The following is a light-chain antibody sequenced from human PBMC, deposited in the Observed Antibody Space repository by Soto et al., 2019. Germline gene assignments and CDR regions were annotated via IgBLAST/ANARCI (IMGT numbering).Light chain of an antibody. J-gene: IGLJ1*01. Sequence: QSVLTQPPSASGTPGQRVTISCSGSSSNIGRNAVNWYQQSPGKVPRLIIYEVTNRPSGISNRFSGSKSGDTASLTISGLQAEDEAVYYCSSYASSGGHNYVFATGTKVTV. V-gene: IGLV1-44*01. CDR3: SSYASSGGHNYV. CDR2: EVT. CDR1: SSNIGRNA.